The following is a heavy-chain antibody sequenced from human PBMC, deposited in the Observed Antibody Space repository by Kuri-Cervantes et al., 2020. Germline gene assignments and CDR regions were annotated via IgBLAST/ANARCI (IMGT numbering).Heavy chain of an antibody. CDR3: ATDKGYFAFDY. J-gene: IGHJ4*02. CDR2: ISSSSCYI. Sequence: GESLKISCAASGFTFSSYSMNWVRQAPGKGLEWVSSISSSSCYIYYADSVKGRFTISRDNAKSSLFLQINSLRVEDTAVYYCATDKGYFAFDYWGQGTLVTVSS. V-gene: IGHV3-21*01. CDR1: GFTFSSYS. D-gene: IGHD1-26*01.